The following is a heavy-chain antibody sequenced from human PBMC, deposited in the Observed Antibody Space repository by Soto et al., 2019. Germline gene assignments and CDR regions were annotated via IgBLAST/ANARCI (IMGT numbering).Heavy chain of an antibody. CDR3: AHTRSRWIAAAGRPPLN. D-gene: IGHD6-13*01. CDR2: IYWDDDK. Sequence: QITLKESGPTLVKPTQTLTLTCTFSGFSLSTSGVGVGWIRQPPGKALEWLALIYWDDDKRYSPSLKSRLTITKDTSKNQVVLTMTNMDPVDTATYYCAHTRSRWIAAAGRPPLNWGQGTLVTVSS. V-gene: IGHV2-5*02. CDR1: GFSLSTSGVG. J-gene: IGHJ4*02.